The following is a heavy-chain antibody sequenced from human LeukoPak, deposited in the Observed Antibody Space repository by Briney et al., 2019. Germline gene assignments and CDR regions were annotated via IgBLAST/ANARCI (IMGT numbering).Heavy chain of an antibody. CDR3: VRALSSGWYDPQDY. J-gene: IGHJ4*02. V-gene: IGHV1-2*02. Sequence: ASVKVSCKASGYTFTGYYIHWVRQAPGQGLEWMAWINPNSGGTNYAQKFQGRVTMTRDTSISTAYMELSRLRSDDTAVYYCVRALSSGWYDPQDYWGQGTLVTVSS. CDR2: INPNSGGT. D-gene: IGHD6-19*01. CDR1: GYTFTGYY.